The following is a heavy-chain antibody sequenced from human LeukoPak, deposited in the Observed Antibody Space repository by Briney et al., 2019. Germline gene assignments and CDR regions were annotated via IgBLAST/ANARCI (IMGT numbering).Heavy chain of an antibody. V-gene: IGHV1-2*06. D-gene: IGHD5-24*01. CDR2: INPNSGGT. CDR1: GYTFTGYY. CDR3: TRGSMATVNYFDY. J-gene: IGHJ4*02. Sequence: ASVKVSCKASGYTFTGYYLHWVRQAPGQGLEWMGRINPNSGGTNYAQKFQGRVTMTRDMSISSAYMELSSLRSDDTAVYYCTRGSMATVNYFDYWGQGTLVTVSS.